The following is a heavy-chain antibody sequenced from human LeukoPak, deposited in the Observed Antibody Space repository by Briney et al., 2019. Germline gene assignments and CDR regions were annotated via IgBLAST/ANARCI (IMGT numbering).Heavy chain of an antibody. Sequence: PGGSLRLSCAASGFTFSSYSMNWVRQAPGKGLEWVSSISSSSSYIYYADSVKGRFTISRDNAKNSLYLQMNSLRAEDTAVYYCARAKPMTTVTTDYWGQGTLVTVSS. D-gene: IGHD4-17*01. CDR3: ARAKPMTTVTTDY. CDR1: GFTFSSYS. V-gene: IGHV3-21*01. J-gene: IGHJ4*02. CDR2: ISSSSSYI.